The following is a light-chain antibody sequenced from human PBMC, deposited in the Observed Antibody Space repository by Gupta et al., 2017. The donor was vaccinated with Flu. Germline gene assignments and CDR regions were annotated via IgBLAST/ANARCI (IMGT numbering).Light chain of an antibody. V-gene: IGKV1-16*01. Sequence: DIQVTQSPSSLSASVGDRVTITCRASQAINISLAWFTQKPGKTPKSLIHAPSHVESGVPSRFSGSGSGSTFTLTISSLQPEDCATYYCQQYKSHPPTFGHGTKVDV. CDR1: QAINIS. J-gene: IGKJ3*01. CDR2: APS. CDR3: QQYKSHPPT.